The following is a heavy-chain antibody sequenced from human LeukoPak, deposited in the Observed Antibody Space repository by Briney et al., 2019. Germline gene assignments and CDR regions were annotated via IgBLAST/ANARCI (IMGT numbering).Heavy chain of an antibody. CDR3: AKEGKTRNWNYYQAKAVY. J-gene: IGHJ4*02. V-gene: IGHV3-23*01. D-gene: IGHD1-7*01. CDR1: GFTFSSYG. Sequence: SGGSLRLSCAASGFTFSSYGMSWVRQAPGKGLKWVSAISGSGGSTYYADSVKGRFTISRDNSKNTLYLQMNSLRAEDTAVYYCAKEGKTRNWNYYQAKAVYWGQGTLVTVSS. CDR2: ISGSGGST.